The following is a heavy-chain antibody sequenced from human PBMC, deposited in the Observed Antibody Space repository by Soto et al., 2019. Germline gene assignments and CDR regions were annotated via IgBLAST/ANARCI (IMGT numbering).Heavy chain of an antibody. D-gene: IGHD3-16*02. CDR3: AIDLERLGELSLPNWFDP. V-gene: IGHV3-30*03. CDR2: ISYDGSNK. CDR1: GFTFSSYG. J-gene: IGHJ5*02. Sequence: QVQLVESGGGVVQPGRSLRLSCAASGFTFSSYGMHWVRQAPGKGLEWVAVISYDGSNKYYADSVKGRFTISRDNSKNTLYLQMNSLRAEDTAVYYCAIDLERLGELSLPNWFDPWGQGTLVTVSS.